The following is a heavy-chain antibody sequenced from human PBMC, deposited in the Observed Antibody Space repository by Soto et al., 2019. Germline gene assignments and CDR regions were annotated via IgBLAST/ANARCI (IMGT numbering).Heavy chain of an antibody. CDR1: GYTFTGYY. Sequence: GASVKVSCKASGYTFTGYYMHWVRHSPGQGLEWMGWINPNSGGTNYAQKFQGWVTMTRDTSISTAYMELSRLRSDDTAVYYCARTYYDILTGYYTFDYWGQGTLVTVSS. CDR3: ARTYYDILTGYYTFDY. CDR2: INPNSGGT. J-gene: IGHJ4*02. V-gene: IGHV1-2*04. D-gene: IGHD3-9*01.